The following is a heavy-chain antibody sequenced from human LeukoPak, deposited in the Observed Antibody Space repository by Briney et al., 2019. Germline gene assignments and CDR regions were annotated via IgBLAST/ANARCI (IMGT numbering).Heavy chain of an antibody. D-gene: IGHD3-10*01. V-gene: IGHV3-30*02. CDR2: IRSDGSRK. CDR1: GFTLSSNG. CDR3: AKGLVLWFGELHYFDY. Sequence: GGSLRLSCAASGFTLSSNGMHWVRQAPGKGLEWVAFIRSDGSRKYYADSVKGRFTISRDNSKNTLYLQMNSLRAEDTAVYYCAKGLVLWFGELHYFDYWGQGTLVTVSS. J-gene: IGHJ4*02.